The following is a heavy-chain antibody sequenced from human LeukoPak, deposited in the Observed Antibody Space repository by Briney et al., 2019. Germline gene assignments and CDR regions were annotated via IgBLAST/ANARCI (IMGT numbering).Heavy chain of an antibody. CDR3: TRWHITSWLDY. CDR1: GFTFGDYS. J-gene: IGHJ4*02. Sequence: GGSLRLSCTGSGFTFGDYSMTWVRQAPGKGLAWVGSIRSKGYGETTEYAASVKGRFTISRDDSKNIAYLQMNSLETEDTAMYYCTRWHITSWLDYWGQGTLVTVSS. CDR2: IRSKGYGETT. V-gene: IGHV3-49*04. D-gene: IGHD6-13*01.